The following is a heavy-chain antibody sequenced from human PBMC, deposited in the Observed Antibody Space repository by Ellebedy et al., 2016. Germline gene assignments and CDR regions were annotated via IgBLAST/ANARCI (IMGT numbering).Heavy chain of an antibody. J-gene: IGHJ6*02. D-gene: IGHD3-16*02. CDR3: AISIERGVINFHYYGMDV. V-gene: IGHV3-33*03. CDR2: IWSDGSNT. CDR1: GFSFSSHG. Sequence: GGSLRLXCAASGFSFSSHGMHWVRQAPGKGLEWVASIWSDGSNTYYPDSVKGRFTISRDNSKSTLFLQMNSLRAEDTAVYFCAISIERGVINFHYYGMDVWGQGTTVTASS.